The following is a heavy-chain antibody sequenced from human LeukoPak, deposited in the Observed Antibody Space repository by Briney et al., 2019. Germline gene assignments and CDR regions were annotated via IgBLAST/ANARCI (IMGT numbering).Heavy chain of an antibody. V-gene: IGHV3-9*01. J-gene: IGHJ4*02. D-gene: IGHD1-26*01. CDR2: ISWNSGSI. CDR1: GFTFDDYA. CDR3: AKRVVGATEFDY. Sequence: PGGSLRLSCAASGFTFDDYAMHWVRHAPGKGLEWVSGISWNSGSIGYADSVKGRFTISRDNSKNTLYLQMNSLRAEDTAVYYCAKRVVGATEFDYWGQGTLVTVSS.